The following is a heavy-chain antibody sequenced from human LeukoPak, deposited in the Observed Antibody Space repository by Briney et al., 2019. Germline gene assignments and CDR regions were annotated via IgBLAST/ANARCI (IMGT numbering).Heavy chain of an antibody. CDR2: IIPIFGTA. Sequence: GASVKVSCKASGGTFSSYAISWVRQAPGQGLEWMGRIIPIFGTANYAQKFQGRVTITTGESTSTAYMELSSLRSEDTAVYYCARDIRYFDWLSTNWFDPWGQGTLFTVSS. D-gene: IGHD3-9*01. J-gene: IGHJ5*02. CDR1: GGTFSSYA. CDR3: ARDIRYFDWLSTNWFDP. V-gene: IGHV1-69*05.